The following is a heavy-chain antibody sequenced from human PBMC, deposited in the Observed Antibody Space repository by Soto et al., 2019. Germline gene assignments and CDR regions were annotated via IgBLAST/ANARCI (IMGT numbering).Heavy chain of an antibody. Sequence: GASVKVSCKASGFTFTSSAVQWVRQARGQRLEWIGWIVVGSGNTNYAQKFQERVTITRDMSTSTAYMELSSLRSEDTAVYYCAADNRVWINLVRGVQHFDYWGQGTLVTVYS. D-gene: IGHD3-10*01. CDR2: IVVGSGNT. V-gene: IGHV1-58*01. CDR1: GFTFTSSA. J-gene: IGHJ4*02. CDR3: AADNRVWINLVRGVQHFDY.